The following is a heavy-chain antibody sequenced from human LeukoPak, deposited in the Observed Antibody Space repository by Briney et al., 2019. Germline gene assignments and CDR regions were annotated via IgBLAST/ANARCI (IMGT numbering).Heavy chain of an antibody. J-gene: IGHJ4*02. CDR1: SGSISSGGQS. V-gene: IGHV4-30-2*01. CDR2: RYHSGTT. Sequence: PSQTLSLTCAVSSGSISSGGQSWSWIRQTAAKGLEWIGYRYHSGTTYYNPSLKTRVTISEDRSKNQFSLKLNSVTAADTAVYYCARHYYDILTGYSYSDYWGQGTLVTVSS. D-gene: IGHD3-9*01. CDR3: ARHYYDILTGYSYSDY.